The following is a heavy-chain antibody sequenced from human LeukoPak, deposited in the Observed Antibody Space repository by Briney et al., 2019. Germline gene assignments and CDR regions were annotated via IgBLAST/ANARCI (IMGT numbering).Heavy chain of an antibody. V-gene: IGHV1-69*05. CDR1: GGTFSSYA. J-gene: IGHJ4*02. Sequence: GASVKVSCKASGGTFSSYAISWVRQAPGQGLEWMGGIIPIFGAANYAQKFQGRVTITTDESTSTAYMELSSLRSEDTAVYYCARAMVSQLLFLDWGQGTLVTVSS. D-gene: IGHD2-2*01. CDR2: IIPIFGAA. CDR3: ARAMVSQLLFLD.